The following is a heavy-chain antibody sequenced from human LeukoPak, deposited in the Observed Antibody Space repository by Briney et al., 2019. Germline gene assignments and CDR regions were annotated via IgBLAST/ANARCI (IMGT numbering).Heavy chain of an antibody. CDR3: ARDHCSGGSCLYNWFDP. D-gene: IGHD2-15*01. Sequence: ASVKVSCKASGYTFTSYGISWVRRAPGQGLEWMGWISAYNGNTNYAQKLQGRVTMTTDTSTSTAYMELRSLRSDDTAVYYCARDHCSGGSCLYNWFDPWGQGTLVTVSS. CDR2: ISAYNGNT. V-gene: IGHV1-18*01. J-gene: IGHJ5*02. CDR1: GYTFTSYG.